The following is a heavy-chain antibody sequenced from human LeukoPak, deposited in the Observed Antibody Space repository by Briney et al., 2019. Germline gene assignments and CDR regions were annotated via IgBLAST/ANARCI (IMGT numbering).Heavy chain of an antibody. J-gene: IGHJ6*02. CDR1: GYTFTSYY. D-gene: IGHD3-3*01. V-gene: IGHV1-46*01. CDR3: ARDNDFWSGYYSHYYYYYGMDV. CDR2: INPSGGST. Sequence: ASVKVSCKASGYTFTSYYMHWVRQAPGQGLEWMGIINPSGGSTSYAQKFQGRVTMTRDTSTSTVYMELSSLRSEDTAVYYCARDNDFWSGYYSHYYYYYGMDVWGQGTTVTVSS.